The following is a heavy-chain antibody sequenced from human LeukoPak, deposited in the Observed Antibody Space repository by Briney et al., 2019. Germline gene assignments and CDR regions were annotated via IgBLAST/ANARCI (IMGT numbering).Heavy chain of an antibody. CDR1: GYIFTDYY. CDR2: INPNSGGT. J-gene: IGHJ4*02. V-gene: IGHV1-2*02. CDR3: ARVGRSVVIPAATGAYFDY. D-gene: IGHD2-2*01. Sequence: GASVNVSCTASGYIFTDYYIHWVRQAPGQGLEWMGWINPNSGGTNYAQTFQGRVTVTRDTSISTAYMELSRLRSDDTAVYFCARVGRSVVIPAATGAYFDYWGQGTLVTVSS.